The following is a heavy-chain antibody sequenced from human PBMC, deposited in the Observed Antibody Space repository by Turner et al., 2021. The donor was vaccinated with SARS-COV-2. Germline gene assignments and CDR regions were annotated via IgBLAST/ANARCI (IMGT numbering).Heavy chain of an antibody. V-gene: IGHV3-21*06. CDR1: GFTFSSYG. J-gene: IGHJ3*02. D-gene: IGHD3-22*01. Sequence: EAQLVESGGGMVKPGGSLRVSCAASGFTFSSYGMNWVRQAPGKGLEWVSSISSSSSYIYYADSLKVRFTISRNNAKNSVYLQMNSLRAEDTAVYYCAREKPGFDSSGYYPDAFDIWGQGTMVTVSS. CDR3: AREKPGFDSSGYYPDAFDI. CDR2: ISSSSSYI.